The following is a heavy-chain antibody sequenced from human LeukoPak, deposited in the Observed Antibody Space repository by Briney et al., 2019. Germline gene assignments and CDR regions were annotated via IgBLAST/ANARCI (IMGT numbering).Heavy chain of an antibody. CDR2: ISAYNGNT. V-gene: IGHV1-18*04. Sequence: GASVKVSCKASGYTFTSYGISWVRQAPGQGLEWMGWISAYNGNTNYAQKLQGRVTMTTDTSTSTAYMELRSLRSDDTAVYYCARVSTGYYNPYYYYYGMDVWGKGTTVTVSS. CDR1: GYTFTSYG. J-gene: IGHJ6*04. D-gene: IGHD3-9*01. CDR3: ARVSTGYYNPYYYYYGMDV.